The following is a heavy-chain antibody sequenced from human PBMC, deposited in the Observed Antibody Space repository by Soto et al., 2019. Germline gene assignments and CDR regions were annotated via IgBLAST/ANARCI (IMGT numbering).Heavy chain of an antibody. CDR1: GFTFSSYG. V-gene: IGHV3-30*18. CDR3: AKDHLETTVTTPSY. Sequence: QVQLVESGGGVVQPGRSLRLSCAASGFTFSSYGMHWVRQAPGKGREWVAVISYDGNNKYYADSVRGRFTISRDNFKNTLYLQMDSLRAEDTAMYYCAKDHLETTVTTPSYWGQGTLDTVPS. D-gene: IGHD4-17*01. CDR2: ISYDGNNK. J-gene: IGHJ1*01.